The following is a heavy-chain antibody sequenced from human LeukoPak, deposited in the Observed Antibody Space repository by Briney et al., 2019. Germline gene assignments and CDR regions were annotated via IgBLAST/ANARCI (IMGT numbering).Heavy chain of an antibody. J-gene: IGHJ4*02. CDR3: AKDRWRDGSSPFDN. CDR2: INPNSGGT. D-gene: IGHD6-6*01. V-gene: IGHV1-2*02. Sequence: WASVKVSCKASGYTFIGYYMHWVRQAPGQGLEWMGWINPNSGGTNYAQKFQGRVTMTRDTSISTAYMELSRLRSDDTAVYYCAKDRWRDGSSPFDNWGQGTLVTVSS. CDR1: GYTFIGYY.